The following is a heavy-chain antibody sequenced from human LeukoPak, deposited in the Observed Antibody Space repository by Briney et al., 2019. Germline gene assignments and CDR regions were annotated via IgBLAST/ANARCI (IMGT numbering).Heavy chain of an antibody. CDR2: ISSSSSYI. D-gene: IGHD3-10*01. Sequence: GGSLRLSCAASGFTFNSYTMNWVRQAPGKGLEWVSSISSSSSYIYYADSVKGRFTISRDNAKNSLYLQMNSLRAEDTAVYYCARDELWFGEYEGYYFDYWGQGTLVTVSS. V-gene: IGHV3-21*01. J-gene: IGHJ4*02. CDR3: ARDELWFGEYEGYYFDY. CDR1: GFTFNSYT.